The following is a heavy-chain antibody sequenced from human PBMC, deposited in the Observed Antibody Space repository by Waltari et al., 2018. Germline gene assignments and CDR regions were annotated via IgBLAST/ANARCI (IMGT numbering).Heavy chain of an antibody. CDR2: IYYDGTT. CDR3: ARDPTKGVYNWFDP. Sequence: RPQLQESGPRLVKPSETLSLTCSVSGDSLMYNLYYWGWIRQPPGKGLEWIGSIYYDGTTHYNSSLKSRVTISVDPTRNHFSLEINSMTAADTAVYYCARDPTKGVYNWFDPWGQGILVTVSS. CDR1: GDSLMYNLYY. V-gene: IGHV4-39*06. D-gene: IGHD3-10*01. J-gene: IGHJ5*02.